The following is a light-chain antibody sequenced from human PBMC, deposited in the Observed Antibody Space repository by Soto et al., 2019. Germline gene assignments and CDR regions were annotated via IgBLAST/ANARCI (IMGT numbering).Light chain of an antibody. CDR1: QSIGNT. CDR2: AAS. CDR3: QQYNDWPPMYT. Sequence: EILMTQSPATLSVSPGEGATLSCRASQSIGNTLAWYQQKPGQAPRLLIYAASTRATGIPVRFSGSGSGTXXXXXXXXXXSEDFAVYYCQQYNDWPPMYTFGQGTKLEIK. J-gene: IGKJ2*01. V-gene: IGKV3-15*01.